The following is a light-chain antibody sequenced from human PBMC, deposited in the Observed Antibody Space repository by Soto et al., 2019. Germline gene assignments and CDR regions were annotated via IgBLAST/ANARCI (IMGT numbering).Light chain of an antibody. CDR1: SSDVGSYNY. V-gene: IGLV2-14*01. J-gene: IGLJ2*01. CDR3: NSYTSSSTLV. Sequence: QSALTEPASVSGSPGQSITISCTGTSSDVGSYNYVSWYQQHPGKAPKLVIYGVNNRPSGVSNRFSGSKSGNTASLTISGLQAEDEANYYCNSYTSSSTLVFGAGTQLTVL. CDR2: GVN.